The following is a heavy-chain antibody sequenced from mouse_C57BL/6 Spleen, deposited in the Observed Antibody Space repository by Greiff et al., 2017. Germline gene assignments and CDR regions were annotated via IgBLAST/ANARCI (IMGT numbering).Heavy chain of an antibody. CDR1: GFSLTSYA. J-gene: IGHJ2*01. CDR2: IWTGGGT. D-gene: IGHD1-1*01. V-gene: IGHV2-9-1*01. Sequence: VKLVESGPGLVAPSQSLSITCTVSGFSLTSYAISWVRQPPGKGLEWLGVIWTGGGTNYNSAPKSRLSISKDNSKSQVFLKMNSLQTDDTARYYCARNSLYYYGSSPLDYWGQGTTLTVSS. CDR3: ARNSLYYYGSSPLDY.